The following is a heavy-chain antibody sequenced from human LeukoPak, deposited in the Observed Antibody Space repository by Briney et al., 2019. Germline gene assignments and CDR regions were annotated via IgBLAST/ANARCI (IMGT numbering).Heavy chain of an antibody. CDR2: IWYDGSNK. J-gene: IGHJ3*02. CDR3: ARAPRYSSSALGAFDI. D-gene: IGHD6-6*01. CDR1: GFTFSSYG. Sequence: GGSLRLSCAASGFTFSSYGMHWVRQAPGKGLEWVAVIWYDGSNKYYADSVKGRFTISRDNSKNTLYLQMNRLRAEDTAVYYCARAPRYSSSALGAFDIWGQGTMVTVSS. V-gene: IGHV3-33*01.